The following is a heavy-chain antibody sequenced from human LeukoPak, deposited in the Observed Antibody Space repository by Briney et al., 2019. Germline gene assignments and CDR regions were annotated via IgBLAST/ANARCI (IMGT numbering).Heavy chain of an antibody. V-gene: IGHV3-23*01. CDR1: GFTFGTYA. CDR3: AKDLRSWPTFIDY. Sequence: GGSLRLSCAASGFTFGTYAMSWVRQAPGKGLEWVSAISGSGGTSYYADSVKGRFTISRDNSKNTLYLQMNSLRAEDTAVYYCAKDLRSWPTFIDYWGQGTLVTVSS. J-gene: IGHJ4*02. D-gene: IGHD4-17*01. CDR2: ISGSGGTS.